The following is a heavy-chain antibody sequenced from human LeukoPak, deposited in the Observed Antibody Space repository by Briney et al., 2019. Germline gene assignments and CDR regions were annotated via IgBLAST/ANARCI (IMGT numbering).Heavy chain of an antibody. J-gene: IGHJ5*02. CDR3: AKTLHITGTLWFDP. D-gene: IGHD1-7*01. CDR2: ISGSGGST. V-gene: IGHV3-23*01. CDR1: GLTFSSYA. Sequence: GGSLRLSCAASGLTFSSYAMSRVRQAPGKGLEWVSAISGSGGSTYYADSVKGRFTISRDNSKNTLYLQMNSLRAEDTAVYYCAKTLHITGTLWFDPWGQGTLVTVSS.